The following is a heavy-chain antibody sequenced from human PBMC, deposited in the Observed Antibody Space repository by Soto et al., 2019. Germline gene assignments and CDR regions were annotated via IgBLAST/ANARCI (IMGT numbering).Heavy chain of an antibody. J-gene: IGHJ5*02. CDR3: AGYPDSHYKDSHASSYP. V-gene: IGHV1-69*02. CDR2: IIPIIGII. CDR1: GGTFSTYT. Sequence: QVQLVQSGAEVKKPGSSVKVSCKASGGTFSTYTITWVRQAPGQGLEWMGRIIPIIGIINYAQKFQGRVTIPADKFTGTAYMELTRLRSDHTAVYDCAGYPDSHYKDSHASSYPWGQGTLVTVSS. D-gene: IGHD3-22*01.